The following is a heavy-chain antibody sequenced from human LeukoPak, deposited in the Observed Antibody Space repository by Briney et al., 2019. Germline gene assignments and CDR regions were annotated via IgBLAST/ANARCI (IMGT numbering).Heavy chain of an antibody. CDR3: ARESGGWFDP. V-gene: IGHV1-18*01. CDR1: GYTFTSYG. CDR2: ISAYNGNT. Sequence: ASVKVSCKASGYTFTSYGISWVRQAPGQGLEWMGWISAYNGNTNYAQKLQGRVTMTRNTSISTAYMELSSLRSEDTAVYYCARESGGWFDPWGQGTLVTVSS. J-gene: IGHJ5*02. D-gene: IGHD6-25*01.